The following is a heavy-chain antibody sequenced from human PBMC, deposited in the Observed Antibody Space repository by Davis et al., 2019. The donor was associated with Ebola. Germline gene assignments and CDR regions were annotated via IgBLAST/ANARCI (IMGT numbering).Heavy chain of an antibody. CDR1: VITFSSYA. CDR3: ARDMGTAMVLYDYGMDV. V-gene: IGHV3-23*01. Sequence: PGGSLRLSCTDSVITFSSYAMTWVRQAPGKGLEWVSAISGSGGSTYYADSVKGRFTISRDNAKNTLYLQMNSLTAEDTAVYYCARDMGTAMVLYDYGMDVWGKGTTVTVSS. CDR2: ISGSGGST. J-gene: IGHJ6*04. D-gene: IGHD5-18*01.